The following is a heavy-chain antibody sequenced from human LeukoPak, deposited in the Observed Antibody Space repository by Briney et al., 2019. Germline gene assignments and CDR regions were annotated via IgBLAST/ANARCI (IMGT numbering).Heavy chain of an antibody. V-gene: IGHV3-23*01. CDR3: AGRVTGYSSGYVY. J-gene: IGHJ4*02. D-gene: IGHD5-18*01. CDR2: ISGSAHKI. Sequence: GGSLRLSCVASGITFSNYAVSWVRQAPEKGLDWVSVISGSAHKIRYADSVKGRFTISRDNSENIVYLQMNNLRAGDTAVYYCAGRVTGYSSGYVYWGQGTLVTVSS. CDR1: GITFSNYA.